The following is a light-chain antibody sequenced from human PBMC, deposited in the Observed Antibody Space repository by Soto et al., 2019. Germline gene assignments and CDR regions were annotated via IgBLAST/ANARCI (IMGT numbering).Light chain of an antibody. V-gene: IGKV1-39*01. J-gene: IGKJ1*01. CDR2: AAS. Sequence: IRMTQSPSSLSASVGDRVTITCRASQSISSHLNWYQQKPGKAPKLPIYAASSLQSGVPSRFSGSGSGTDFTLTISSLQPDDFATYYCQQYNSYSRTFGQGTKVDIK. CDR3: QQYNSYSRT. CDR1: QSISSH.